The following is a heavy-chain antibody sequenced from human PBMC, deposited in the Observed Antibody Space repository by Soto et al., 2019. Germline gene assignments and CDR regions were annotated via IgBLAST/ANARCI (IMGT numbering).Heavy chain of an antibody. CDR3: AKGYCGSRYYNWFDP. Sequence: EMQLLESGGGLVQPGGSLRLSCTASTVTFSNYAMSWVRQAPGKGLEWVSAISGSGDRTFYAESRKGRFTISRDNTKNTLYLLMNSLRVEDTAVYFCAKGYCGSRYYNWFDPWGQGTLVSVSS. CDR2: ISGSGDRT. J-gene: IGHJ5*02. D-gene: IGHD2-15*01. CDR1: TVTFSNYA. V-gene: IGHV3-23*01.